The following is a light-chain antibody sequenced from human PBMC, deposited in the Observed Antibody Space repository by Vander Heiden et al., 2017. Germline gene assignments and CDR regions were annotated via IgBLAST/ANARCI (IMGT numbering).Light chain of an antibody. CDR2: KAS. CDR3: QQDYSYPPT. Sequence: DIQMTQSPSTLSASVGDRVTITCRASQSISSWLAWYQQKPGKAPKLLLYKASSLESGVPSRFSGSGSGTEFTLTISSLQPDDFATYYCQQDYSYPPTLGQGTKVEIK. CDR1: QSISSW. V-gene: IGKV1-5*03. J-gene: IGKJ2*01.